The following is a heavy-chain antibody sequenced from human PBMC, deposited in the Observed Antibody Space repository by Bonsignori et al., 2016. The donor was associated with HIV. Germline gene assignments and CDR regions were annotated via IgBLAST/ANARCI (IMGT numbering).Heavy chain of an antibody. V-gene: IGHV3-49*02. D-gene: IGHD5-12*01. CDR3: AVDIVSHSALDL. CDR2: IRGRPQFVTI. Sequence: WIRQPPGKGLEWLGFIRGRPQFVTIKYAGSVQGRSSISRDDAKNIAYLQLNSLTIEDTATYYCAVDIVSHSALDLWGQGTPVTVSS. J-gene: IGHJ3*01.